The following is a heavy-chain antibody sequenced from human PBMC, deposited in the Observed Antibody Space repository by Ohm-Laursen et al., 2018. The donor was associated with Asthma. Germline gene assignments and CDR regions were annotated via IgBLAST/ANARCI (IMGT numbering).Heavy chain of an antibody. CDR2: ISTASTFI. Sequence: SLRLSCSASGIPLSDAWMSWVRQAPGKGLEWVASISTASTFIYYADSVRGRFTTSRDNAKNSVYLQMNSLRAEDTALYYCARIGPEWELPGREYSLHHWGQGTQVTVSS. J-gene: IGHJ1*01. CDR1: GIPLSDAW. D-gene: IGHD1-26*01. V-gene: IGHV3-21*01. CDR3: ARIGPEWELPGREYSLHH.